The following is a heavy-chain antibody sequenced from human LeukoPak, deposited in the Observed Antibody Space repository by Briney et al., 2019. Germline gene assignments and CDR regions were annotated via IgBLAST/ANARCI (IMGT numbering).Heavy chain of an antibody. CDR2: ISSSGSTI. CDR3: ARDARQRPQGPDIVVVPAASRLGFDP. J-gene: IGHJ5*02. CDR1: GFTFSSYE. Sequence: GGSLRLSCAASGFTFSSYEMNWVRQAPGKGLEWVSYISSSGSTIYYADSVKGRFTISRDNAKNSLYLQMNSLRAEDTAVYYCARDARQRPQGPDIVVVPAASRLGFDPWGQGTLVTVSS. D-gene: IGHD2-2*01. V-gene: IGHV3-48*03.